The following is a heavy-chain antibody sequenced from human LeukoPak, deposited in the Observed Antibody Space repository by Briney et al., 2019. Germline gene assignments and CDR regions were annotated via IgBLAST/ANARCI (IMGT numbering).Heavy chain of an antibody. D-gene: IGHD3-22*01. Sequence: GGSLRLSCAASGFTFSSYSMHWVRQAPGKGLEWVSSISSSSSYKYYADSVKGRFTISRDNAKNSLYLQMNSLRAEDTAVYYCARDRDDSSVYYDALQHWGQGTLVTVSS. CDR1: GFTFSSYS. CDR2: ISSSSSYK. V-gene: IGHV3-21*01. CDR3: ARDRDDSSVYYDALQH. J-gene: IGHJ1*01.